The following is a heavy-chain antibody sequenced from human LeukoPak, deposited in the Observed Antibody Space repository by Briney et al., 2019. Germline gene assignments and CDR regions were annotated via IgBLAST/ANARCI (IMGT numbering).Heavy chain of an antibody. Sequence: GGSLRLSCAASGFTFNNYAMGWVRQAPGKGLEWVSSISNSGDVTYYADSVKGRFTISRDSSKNTLYVQMNSLRAEDTAIYCCAKGGVQLWSGDGFDTWGQGTMVTVSS. CDR3: AKGGVQLWSGDGFDT. CDR2: ISNSGDVT. V-gene: IGHV3-23*01. D-gene: IGHD3-10*02. CDR1: GFTFNNYA. J-gene: IGHJ3*02.